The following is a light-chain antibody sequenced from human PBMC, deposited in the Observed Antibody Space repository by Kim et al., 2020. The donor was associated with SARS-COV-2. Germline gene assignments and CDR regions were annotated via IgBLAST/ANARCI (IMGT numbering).Light chain of an antibody. J-gene: IGKJ4*01. Sequence: PPTLSVSPGERATLSCRASQRVSGNVAWYQQKPGQAPRLLIYGVSTRATGIPARFSGSGSGTEFTLTISSLQSEDFAVYYCQRGLTFGGGTKVEIK. CDR1: QRVSGN. CDR3: QRGLT. V-gene: IGKV3-15*01. CDR2: GVS.